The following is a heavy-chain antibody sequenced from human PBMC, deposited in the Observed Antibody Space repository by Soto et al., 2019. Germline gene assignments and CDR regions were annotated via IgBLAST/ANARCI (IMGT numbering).Heavy chain of an antibody. V-gene: IGHV1-2*04. CDR1: GYTFTGYY. Sequence: GASVKVSCKASGYTFTGYYMHWVRQAPGQGLEWMGWINPNSGGTNYAQKFQGWVTMTRDTSISTAYMELSRLRSDDTAVYYCARGHDYSNPPEIYMDVWGKGTTVTVSS. CDR3: ARGHDYSNPPEIYMDV. D-gene: IGHD4-4*01. CDR2: INPNSGGT. J-gene: IGHJ6*03.